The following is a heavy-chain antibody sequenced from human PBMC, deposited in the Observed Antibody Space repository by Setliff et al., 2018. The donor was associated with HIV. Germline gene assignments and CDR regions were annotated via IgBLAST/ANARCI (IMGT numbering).Heavy chain of an antibody. CDR1: GGFFSGYY. CDR3: ARRPYYFDS. Sequence: SETLSLTCAVYGGFFSGYYWSWIRQSPGKGLEWIGEIYHSGSTIYNPSLKSRVTISVDTSKNQFSLKLSSVTAADTAVYYCARRPYYFDSWGQGTLVTVSS. J-gene: IGHJ4*02. CDR2: IYHSGST. D-gene: IGHD6-6*01. V-gene: IGHV4-34*01.